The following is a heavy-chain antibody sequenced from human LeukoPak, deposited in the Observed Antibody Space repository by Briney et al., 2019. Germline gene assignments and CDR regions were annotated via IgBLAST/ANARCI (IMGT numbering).Heavy chain of an antibody. J-gene: IGHJ4*02. V-gene: IGHV1-46*01. Sequence: VASVKVSCKASGYTFTNYFMHRVRQAPGQGLEWMGVINPSGGGTTYAQRFQGRVTMTRDTSTSTVHMELSGLRSEDTAVYYCARGQNKCLGHWGQGTLVTVSS. CDR3: ARGQNKCLGH. D-gene: IGHD2/OR15-2a*01. CDR2: INPSGGGT. CDR1: GYTFTNYF.